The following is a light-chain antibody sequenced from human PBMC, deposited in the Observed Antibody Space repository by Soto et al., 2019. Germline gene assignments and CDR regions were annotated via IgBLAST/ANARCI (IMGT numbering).Light chain of an antibody. J-gene: IGKJ4*01. CDR2: GAS. Sequence: EIVLTQSPGTLSLSPGKRATLSCRASQSISSSYLAWYQQRPGQAPRLLIYGASSRATGVPARFSGSRSGTEFTLTINSLQSEDFAVYYCQRYNNWPLTFGGGTKVDIK. V-gene: IGKV3-15*01. CDR3: QRYNNWPLT. CDR1: QSISSSY.